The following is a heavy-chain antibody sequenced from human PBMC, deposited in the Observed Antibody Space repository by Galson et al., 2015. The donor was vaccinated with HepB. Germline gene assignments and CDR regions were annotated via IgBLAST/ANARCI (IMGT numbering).Heavy chain of an antibody. CDR1: GFTFDDYA. Sequence: SLRLSCAASGFTFDDYAMHWVRQAPGKGLEWVSGISWNSGSIGYADSVKGRFTISRDNSKNTLYLQMNSLRAEDTAVYYCAKGEYQLLLYYYYGMDVWGQGTTVTVSS. J-gene: IGHJ6*02. CDR2: ISWNSGSI. V-gene: IGHV3-9*01. D-gene: IGHD2-2*01. CDR3: AKGEYQLLLYYYYGMDV.